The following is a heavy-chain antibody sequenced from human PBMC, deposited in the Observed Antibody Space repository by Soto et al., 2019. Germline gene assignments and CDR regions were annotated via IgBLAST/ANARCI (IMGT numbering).Heavy chain of an antibody. D-gene: IGHD6-13*01. Sequence: QVQLVQSGAEVKKPGASVKVSCKASGYTFTSYDINWVRQATGQGLEWMGWMNPNSGNTGYAQKFQGGVTMTRNTSISTAYMELSSLRSEDTAVYYCAKAIAAAGTFHYYYGMDVWGQGTTVTVSS. CDR1: GYTFTSYD. CDR3: AKAIAAAGTFHYYYGMDV. V-gene: IGHV1-8*01. J-gene: IGHJ6*02. CDR2: MNPNSGNT.